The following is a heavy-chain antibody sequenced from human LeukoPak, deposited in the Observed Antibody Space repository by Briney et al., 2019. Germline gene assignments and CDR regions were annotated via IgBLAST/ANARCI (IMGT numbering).Heavy chain of an antibody. Sequence: PSETLSLTCAVSGGSISSSNWGSWVRQPPGKGLEWIGEIYDSGSTNYNPSLKSRVTISVDKSKNQFSLKLSSVTAAGTAVYYCARVQAADYYGMDVWGKGTTVTVSS. J-gene: IGHJ6*04. CDR1: GGSISSSNW. CDR3: ARVQAADYYGMDV. V-gene: IGHV4-4*02. CDR2: IYDSGST. D-gene: IGHD6-25*01.